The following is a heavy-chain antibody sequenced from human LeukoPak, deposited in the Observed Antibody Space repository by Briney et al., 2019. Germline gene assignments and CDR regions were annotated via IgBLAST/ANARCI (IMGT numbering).Heavy chain of an antibody. CDR3: VLGERLGESLR. CDR2: ISASGSDT. CDR1: GFPFSSYA. J-gene: IGHJ4*02. Sequence: GGSLRLSCTGSGFPFSSYAMSWVRQAPGKGLEWVSYISASGSDTYYADSVKGRLTTSRDNSKNTLYLEMNSLRVEDTAVYYCVLGERLGESLRWGQGTLVTVSS. V-gene: IGHV3-23*01. D-gene: IGHD3-16*01.